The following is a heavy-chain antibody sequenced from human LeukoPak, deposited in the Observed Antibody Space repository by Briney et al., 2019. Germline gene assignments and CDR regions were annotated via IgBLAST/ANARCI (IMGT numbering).Heavy chain of an antibody. Sequence: PGGSLGLSCEASGFRFSAFGMHWVRQAPGKGLEWLAAISNGGKTNVYADAVKGRFTISRDNSRNTLFVQMDSLRPEDTAVYYCVKELRSFDGFDTWGQGTMVTVSS. V-gene: IGHV3-30*18. CDR1: GFRFSAFG. CDR2: ISNGGKTN. D-gene: IGHD2-15*01. CDR3: VKELRSFDGFDT. J-gene: IGHJ3*02.